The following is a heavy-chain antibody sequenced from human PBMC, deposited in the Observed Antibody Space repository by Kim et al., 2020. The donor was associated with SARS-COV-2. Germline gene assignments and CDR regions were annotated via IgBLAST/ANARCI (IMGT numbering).Heavy chain of an antibody. CDR3: ARGRGIAAAPLWFDP. Sequence: SETLSLTCAVYGGSFSGYYWSWIRQPPGKGLEWIGEINHSGSTNYNPSLKSRVTISVDTSKNQFSLKLSSVTAADTAVYYCARGRGIAAAPLWFDPWGQGTLVTVSS. CDR1: GGSFSGYY. CDR2: INHSGST. V-gene: IGHV4-34*01. D-gene: IGHD6-13*01. J-gene: IGHJ5*02.